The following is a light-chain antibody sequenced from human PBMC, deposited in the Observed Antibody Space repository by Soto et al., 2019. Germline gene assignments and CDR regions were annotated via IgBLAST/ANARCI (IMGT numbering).Light chain of an antibody. Sequence: DIVLTQSPATLSLSPGERATLSCRASQSVDHYLTWYQQKPGQAPRLLIYDTSKRATGIPARFSGSGSETDFTLTISSLDPEDFAVYFCQQRAYWPRTFGQGTKVEIK. CDR2: DTS. CDR1: QSVDHY. CDR3: QQRAYWPRT. V-gene: IGKV3-11*01. J-gene: IGKJ1*01.